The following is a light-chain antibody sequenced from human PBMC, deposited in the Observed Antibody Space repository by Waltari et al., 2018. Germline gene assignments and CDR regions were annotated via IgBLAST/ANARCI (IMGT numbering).Light chain of an antibody. CDR3: ASYIPGSTLV. Sequence: ALPHLASVSGSPGQSTTSSGTGSSIDVGRYNYVSWYKQFQDRAPKLMIYDVTNRPSGVSKLFSGSKSANTTSLTISGLQPEDEADYYCASYIPGSTLVFGGGTKLTVL. CDR1: SIDVGRYNY. CDR2: DVT. J-gene: IGLJ3*02. V-gene: IGLV2-14*01.